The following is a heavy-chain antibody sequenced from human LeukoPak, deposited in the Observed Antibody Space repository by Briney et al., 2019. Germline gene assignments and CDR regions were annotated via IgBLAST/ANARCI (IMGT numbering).Heavy chain of an antibody. V-gene: IGHV1-69*06. CDR1: GGTFSRYA. Sequence: ASVKVSCKASGGTFSRYAISWVRQAPGQGLEWMGGIIPIFGTANYAQKFQGRVTITADTSTSTAYMELSSLRSEDTAVYYCARAGPWIQLWNWFDPWGQGTLVTVSS. D-gene: IGHD5-18*01. CDR2: IIPIFGTA. J-gene: IGHJ5*02. CDR3: ARAGPWIQLWNWFDP.